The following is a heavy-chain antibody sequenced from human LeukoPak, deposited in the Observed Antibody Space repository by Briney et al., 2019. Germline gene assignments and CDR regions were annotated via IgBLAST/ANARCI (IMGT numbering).Heavy chain of an antibody. CDR3: ARQWLVNPTFDY. V-gene: IGHV4-34*01. D-gene: IGHD6-19*01. J-gene: IGHJ4*02. Sequence: KALETLSLTCAVYGGSFSGYYWSWIRQPPGKGLEWIGEINHSGSTNYNPSLKSRVTISVDTSKNQFSLKLSSVTAADTAVYYCARQWLVNPTFDYWGQGTLVTVSS. CDR2: INHSGST. CDR1: GGSFSGYY.